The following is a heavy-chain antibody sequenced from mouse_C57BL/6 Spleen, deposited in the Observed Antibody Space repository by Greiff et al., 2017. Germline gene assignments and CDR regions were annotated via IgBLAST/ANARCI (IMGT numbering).Heavy chain of an antibody. D-gene: IGHD1-1*01. V-gene: IGHV14-1*01. Sequence: EVQLQQSGAELVRPGASVKLSCTASGFNIKDYYMHWVKQRPEQGLEWIGRIDPEDGDTEYAPKFQGKATMTADTSSNTAYLQLSSLTSEDTAVYYCTTSIYCGSSPYWYFDVGGTGTTVTVSS. CDR3: TTSIYCGSSPYWYFDV. CDR2: IDPEDGDT. J-gene: IGHJ1*03. CDR1: GFNIKDYY.